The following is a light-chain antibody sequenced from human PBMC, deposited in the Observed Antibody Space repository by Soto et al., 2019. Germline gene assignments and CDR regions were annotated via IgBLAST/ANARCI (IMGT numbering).Light chain of an antibody. Sequence: DIQLTQSPSFLSASVGDRVTINSRARQGLSNFLAWYQQKPWKAPKLLIYAASTLQSGVPSRFIGSGSGTEFTLTSSSLQPEDFATYYCQQLNSYLFTFGPGTKVDIK. CDR1: QGLSNF. CDR2: AAS. J-gene: IGKJ3*01. CDR3: QQLNSYLFT. V-gene: IGKV1-9*01.